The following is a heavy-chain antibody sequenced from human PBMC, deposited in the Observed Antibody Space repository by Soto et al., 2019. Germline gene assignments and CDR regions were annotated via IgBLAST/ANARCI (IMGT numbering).Heavy chain of an antibody. V-gene: IGHV3-23*01. CDR2: ISGSGGST. CDR3: ARGSAAHDAFDI. J-gene: IGHJ3*02. CDR1: GFTFSSYA. D-gene: IGHD6-13*01. Sequence: PGGSLRLSCAASGFTFSSYAMSWVRQAPGKGLEWVSAISGSGGSTYYADSVKGRFTISRDNSKNTLYLQMNSLRAEDTAVYYCARGSAAHDAFDIWGQGTMVTVSS.